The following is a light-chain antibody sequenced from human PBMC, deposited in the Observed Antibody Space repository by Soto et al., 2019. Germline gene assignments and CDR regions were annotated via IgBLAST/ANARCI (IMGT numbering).Light chain of an antibody. CDR1: NIGGKG. CDR3: QVWESGRGV. J-gene: IGLJ1*01. Sequence: SYELTQPPSVSVAPGQTARITCGGNNIGGKGEHWDQQKPGHAPMLVVFEISDGHSGPPGGSSGSTAVNTATLTISRVAAGDEADYYCQVWESGRGVFGTGTKVTVL. CDR2: EIS. V-gene: IGLV3-21*02.